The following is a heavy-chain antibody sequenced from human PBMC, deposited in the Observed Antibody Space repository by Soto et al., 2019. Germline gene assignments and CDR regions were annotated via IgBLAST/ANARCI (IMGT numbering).Heavy chain of an antibody. V-gene: IGHV3-48*03. CDR2: IDSSGNTI. D-gene: IGHD6-13*01. Sequence: EVQLVESGGGLAQPGGSLRLSCAASGFTFSGYEMNWVRQAPGKGLEWVSYIDSSGNTIDYADSVKGGFTISRDNAKNSLYLQMNSLRAEDTAIYYCARDGPAADFDHWGQGTQVTVSS. J-gene: IGHJ4*02. CDR1: GFTFSGYE. CDR3: ARDGPAADFDH.